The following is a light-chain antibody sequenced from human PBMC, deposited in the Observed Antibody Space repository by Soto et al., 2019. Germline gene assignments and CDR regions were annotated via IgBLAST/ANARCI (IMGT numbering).Light chain of an antibody. Sequence: QSALTPPTAVSGSPEQSLPISCTSNHNDCGTYDYGSWYQQRPGRAPRLLIHGVSTRPSGISGRFSASKYGLTASLTISGLQTEDESDYYCSSFISDSIYVFGPGTKVTV. J-gene: IGLJ1*01. CDR1: HNDCGTYDY. V-gene: IGLV2-14*03. CDR2: GVS. CDR3: SSFISDSIYV.